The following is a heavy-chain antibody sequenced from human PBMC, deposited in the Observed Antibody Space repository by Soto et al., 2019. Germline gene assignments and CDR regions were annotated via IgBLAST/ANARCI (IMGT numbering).Heavy chain of an antibody. V-gene: IGHV4-4*02. CDR2: IFHDGTA. J-gene: IGHJ4*02. D-gene: IGHD2-8*01. CDR1: GVSISSGNW. CDR3: ARLVYDTRLNYMYFDF. Sequence: SETLSLTCAVSGVSISSGNWWTWVRQTPQRGLEYIGEIFHDGTAYYYPSFERRVAISVDTSKNQFSLKLTSVTAADTAIYFCARLVYDTRLNYMYFDFWGQGALVTVSS.